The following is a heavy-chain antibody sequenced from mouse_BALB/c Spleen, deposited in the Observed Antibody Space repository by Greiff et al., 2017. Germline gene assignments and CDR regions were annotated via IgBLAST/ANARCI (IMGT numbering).Heavy chain of an antibody. J-gene: IGHJ4*01. CDR3: TKGRADYYGSLYAMDY. Sequence: VQLQQSGTVLARPGASVKMSCKASGYTFTSYWMHWVKQRPGQGLEWIGAIYPGNSDTSYNQKFKGKAKLTAVTSTSTAYMELSSLTNEDSAVYYCTKGRADYYGSLYAMDYWGQGTSVTVSS. CDR1: GYTFTSYW. V-gene: IGHV1-5*01. D-gene: IGHD1-1*01. CDR2: IYPGNSDT.